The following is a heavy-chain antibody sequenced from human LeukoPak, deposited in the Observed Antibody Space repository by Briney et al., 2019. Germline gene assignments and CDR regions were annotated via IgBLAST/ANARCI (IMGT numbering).Heavy chain of an antibody. Sequence: GGSLRLSCAVSGFTFSHYWMNWVRQAPGKGLEWVASIKQDGSEKYYVDSVKGRFTISRDNAKNSLYLKMNSLRAEDTAVYFCVMSDYWGQGILVTVSS. CDR3: VMSDY. CDR1: GFTFSHYW. J-gene: IGHJ4*02. CDR2: IKQDGSEK. V-gene: IGHV3-7*05.